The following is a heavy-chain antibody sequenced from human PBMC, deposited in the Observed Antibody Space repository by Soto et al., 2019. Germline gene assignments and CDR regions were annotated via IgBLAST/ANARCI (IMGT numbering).Heavy chain of an antibody. J-gene: IGHJ4*02. D-gene: IGHD3-10*01. CDR1: GGSISSSSYY. V-gene: IGHV4-39*01. CDR3: ARVVLLWFGEYNFDY. Sequence: QLLESGPGLVKHSETLSLTCTVSGGSISSSSYYWGWIRQPPGKGLEWIGSIYYSGSTYYNPSLKSRVTISVDTSKNQFSLKLSSVTAADTAVYYCARVVLLWFGEYNFDYWGQGTLVTVSS. CDR2: IYYSGST.